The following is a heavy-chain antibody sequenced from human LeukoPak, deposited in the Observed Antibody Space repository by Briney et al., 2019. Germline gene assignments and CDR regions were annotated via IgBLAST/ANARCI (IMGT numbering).Heavy chain of an antibody. CDR1: GFTYSGSA. V-gene: IGHV3-73*01. CDR2: IRSKANSYAT. Sequence: PGXXLKLSCAASGFTYSGSAMHWVRQASGKGLEWVGRIRSKANSYATAYAASVKGRFTISRDDSKNTAYLQMNSLKTEDTAVYYCTRRTPCTNGVCPDYWGQGTLVTVSS. CDR3: TRRTPCTNGVCPDY. J-gene: IGHJ4*02. D-gene: IGHD2-8*01.